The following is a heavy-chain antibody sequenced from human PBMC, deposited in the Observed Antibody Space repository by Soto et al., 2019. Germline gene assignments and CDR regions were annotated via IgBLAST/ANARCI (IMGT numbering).Heavy chain of an antibody. J-gene: IGHJ6*02. Sequence: SSETLSPPCPVSGGSVNSDSHYWSWIRQPPGKGLEWIGYIYYSGSTNYNPSLKSRVTISVDPSKNQFSLKLSSVTAADPPVYYCARAYYDFWSGDTHPTYYYFGMDVWGQGNTVTV. CDR1: GGSVNSDSHY. D-gene: IGHD3-3*01. CDR3: ARAYYDFWSGDTHPTYYYFGMDV. V-gene: IGHV4-61*01. CDR2: IYYSGST.